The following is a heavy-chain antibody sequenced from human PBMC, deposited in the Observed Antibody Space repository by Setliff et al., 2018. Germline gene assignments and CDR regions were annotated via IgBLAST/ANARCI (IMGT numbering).Heavy chain of an antibody. CDR1: GFTFSSYE. Sequence: PGGSLRLSCTTSGFTFSSYEVNWVRQAPGKGLEWVSYISSSGTTKHYADSVKGRFTISRDDARNSMYLQMDSLRVEDTAVYYCARGLPGSGYSSGVLDFWGQGTMVTVSS. CDR2: ISSSGTTK. J-gene: IGHJ4*03. D-gene: IGHD3-9*01. V-gene: IGHV3-48*03. CDR3: ARGLPGSGYSSGVLDF.